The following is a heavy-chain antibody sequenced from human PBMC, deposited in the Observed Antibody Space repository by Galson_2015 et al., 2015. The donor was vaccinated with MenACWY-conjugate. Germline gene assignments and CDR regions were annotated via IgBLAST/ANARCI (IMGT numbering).Heavy chain of an antibody. J-gene: IGHJ1*01. CDR2: ISSSSSYT. CDR1: GFTFSGYY. V-gene: IGHV3-11*05. D-gene: IGHD2-21*02. CDR3: ARETATYFQH. Sequence: SLRLSCAASGFTFSGYYMSWIRQAPGTGLEWISYISSSSSYTHYADSVTGRFTISRDNAKNSLYLQMNSLSTEDTAIYYCARETATYFQHWGQGTLVTVSS.